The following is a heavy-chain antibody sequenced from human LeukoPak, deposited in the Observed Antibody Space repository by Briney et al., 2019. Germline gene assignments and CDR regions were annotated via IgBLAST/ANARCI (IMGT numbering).Heavy chain of an antibody. D-gene: IGHD2-2*01. CDR2: INPNRGGT. J-gene: IGHJ5*02. CDR1: RYTFTDYY. V-gene: IGHV1-2*02. Sequence: ASVKVSCKASRYTFTDYYMHWVRQAPGQGLEWMGCINPNRGGTNYAQKFQGRVTMTRDTSISTAYMELSRLRSDDTAVYYCARGGWSLGYCSSSSCLDWFDPWGQGTLVTVSS. CDR3: ARGGWSLGYCSSSSCLDWFDP.